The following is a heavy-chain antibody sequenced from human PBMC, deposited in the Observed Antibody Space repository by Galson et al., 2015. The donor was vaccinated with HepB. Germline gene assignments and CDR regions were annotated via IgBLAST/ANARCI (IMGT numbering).Heavy chain of an antibody. CDR1: GYIFTRFG. J-gene: IGHJ4*02. D-gene: IGHD3-22*01. CDR3: ARDYYDGSSDY. V-gene: IGHV7-4-1*02. CDR2: ININTGNP. Sequence: SVKVSCKASGYIFTRFGINWVRQAPGQGLEWMGWININTGNPTYAQGFTGRFVFSLDTSVSTAYLQINSLKAEDTAVYYCARDYYDGSSDYWGQGTLVTVSS.